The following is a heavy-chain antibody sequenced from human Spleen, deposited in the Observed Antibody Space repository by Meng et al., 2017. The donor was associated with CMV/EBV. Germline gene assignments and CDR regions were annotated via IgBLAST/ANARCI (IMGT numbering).Heavy chain of an antibody. CDR1: DGSISGHY. V-gene: IGHV4-59*11. D-gene: IGHD1-26*01. Sequence: SETLSLTCTVSDGSISGHYWSWIRRPPGKGLEWIGYIYDTVSTNYSPSLESRVTMSIDTSKNQFSLKLSSVTAADTAVYYCARVLYTWEQGTYYFDYWGQGMLVTVSS. CDR3: ARVLYTWEQGTYYFDY. J-gene: IGHJ4*02. CDR2: IYDTVST.